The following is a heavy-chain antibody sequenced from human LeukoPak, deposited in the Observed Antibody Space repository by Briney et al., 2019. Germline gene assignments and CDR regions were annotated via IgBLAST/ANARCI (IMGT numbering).Heavy chain of an antibody. CDR1: GYTFTSYA. V-gene: IGHV7-4-1*02. J-gene: IGHJ6*03. Sequence: ASVKVSCKASGYTFTSYAMNWVRQAPGQGLEWMGWINTNTGNPTYAQGFTGRFVFSLDTSVSTAYLQISSLKAEDTAVYYCARTTVTLYYYYYYMDVWGKGTTVTVSS. CDR3: ARTTVTLYYYYYYMDV. CDR2: INTNTGNP. D-gene: IGHD4-17*01.